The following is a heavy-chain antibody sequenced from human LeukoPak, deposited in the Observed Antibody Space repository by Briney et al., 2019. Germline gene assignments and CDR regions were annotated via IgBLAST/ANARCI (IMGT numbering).Heavy chain of an antibody. CDR3: ARGPPSDCSGGSCYPASLDY. CDR1: GYTFTSYG. CDR2: ISAHNGNT. V-gene: IGHV1-18*01. D-gene: IGHD2-15*01. Sequence: ASVKVSCKASGYTFTSYGISWVRQAPGQGLEWMGWISAHNGNTNYAQKLQGRVTMTTDTSTSTAYMELRSLRSDDTAVYYCARGPPSDCSGGSCYPASLDYWGQGTLVTVSS. J-gene: IGHJ4*02.